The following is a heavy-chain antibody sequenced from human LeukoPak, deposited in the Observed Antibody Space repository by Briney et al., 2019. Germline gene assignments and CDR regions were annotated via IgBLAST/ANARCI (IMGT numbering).Heavy chain of an antibody. CDR3: ARLSDPYYYDSSGYLDY. J-gene: IGHJ4*02. CDR1: GYTFTSYG. D-gene: IGHD3-22*01. CDR2: IIPIFGTA. Sequence: SVKVSCKASGYTFTSYGISWVRQAPGQGLEWMGGIIPIFGTANYAQKFQGRVTITADESTSTAYMELSSLRSEDTVVYYCARLSDPYYYDSSGYLDYWGQGTLVTVSS. V-gene: IGHV1-69*13.